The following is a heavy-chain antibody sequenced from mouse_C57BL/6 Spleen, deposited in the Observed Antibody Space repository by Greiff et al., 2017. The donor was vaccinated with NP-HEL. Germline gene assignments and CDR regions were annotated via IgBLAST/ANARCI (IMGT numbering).Heavy chain of an antibody. CDR1: GYTFTSYG. CDR2: IYPRSGNT. CDR3: ARPLLLSTRYYFDY. D-gene: IGHD1-1*01. V-gene: IGHV1-81*01. J-gene: IGHJ2*01. Sequence: QVQLQQSGAELARPGASVKLSCKASGYTFTSYGISWVKQRTGQGLEWIGEIYPRSGNTYYNEKFKGKATLTADKSSSTAYMELRSLTSEDSAVYFCARPLLLSTRYYFDYWGQGTTLTVSS.